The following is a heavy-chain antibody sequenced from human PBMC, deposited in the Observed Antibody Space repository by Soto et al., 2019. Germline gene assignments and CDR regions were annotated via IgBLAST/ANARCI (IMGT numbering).Heavy chain of an antibody. CDR2: SA. CDR3: ARERPPDMAWFDP. J-gene: IGHJ5*02. V-gene: IGHV1-69*01. D-gene: IGHD3-9*01. Sequence: QVQLVQSGAEVKKPGSSVKVSCKASGGTFSIYTISWVRQAPGQGLEWMGGSANSAQKFQGRLTVTADESTSTVYLELSSLTSEDTAVYYCARERPPDMAWFDPWGQGTLVSVSS. CDR1: GGTFSIYT.